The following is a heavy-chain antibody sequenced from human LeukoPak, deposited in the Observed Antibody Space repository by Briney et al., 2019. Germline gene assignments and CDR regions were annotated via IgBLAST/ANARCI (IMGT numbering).Heavy chain of an antibody. D-gene: IGHD3-22*01. CDR3: AKRGYDSNGYYGYFDY. CDR1: GFTFSTYA. Sequence: GGSLRLSCAASGFTFSTYAMCWVRQAPGRGLEWLSVISGSGSSTYYTDSVEGRFTISRDNSKNTLYLQMNSLRVEDTAAYYCAKRGYDSNGYYGYFDYWGQGTLVTVSS. V-gene: IGHV3-23*01. J-gene: IGHJ4*02. CDR2: ISGSGSST.